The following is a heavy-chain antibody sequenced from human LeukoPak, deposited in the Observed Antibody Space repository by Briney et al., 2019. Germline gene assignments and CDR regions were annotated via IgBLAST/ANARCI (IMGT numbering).Heavy chain of an antibody. CDR1: GGSISSSSYY. CDR3: ARGKQSLYYYAMDV. V-gene: IGHV4-39*01. CDR2: IYYSGST. Sequence: SETLSLTCTVSGGSISSSSYYWGWIRQPPGKGLEWIGSIYYSGSTYYNPSLKSRVTISVDTSKNQFSLKLSSVTAADTAVYYCARGKQSLYYYAMDVWGQGTTVTVSS. J-gene: IGHJ6*02. D-gene: IGHD6-19*01.